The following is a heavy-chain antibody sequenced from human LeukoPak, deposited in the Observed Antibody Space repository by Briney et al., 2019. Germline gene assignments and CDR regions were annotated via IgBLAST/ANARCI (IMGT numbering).Heavy chain of an antibody. D-gene: IGHD1-26*01. CDR1: GFTFSNYA. V-gene: IGHV3-33*08. CDR2: IWYDGSNK. J-gene: IGHJ4*02. Sequence: PGGSLRLSCAASGFTFSNYAMHWVRQAPGKGLEWVAVIWYDGSNKYYADSVKGRFTISRDNSKNTLYLQMNSLRAEDTAVYYCARDRVGALDYWGQGTLVTVSS. CDR3: ARDRVGALDY.